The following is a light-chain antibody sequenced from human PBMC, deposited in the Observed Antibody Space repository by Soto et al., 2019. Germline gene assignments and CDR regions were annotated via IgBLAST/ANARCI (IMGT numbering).Light chain of an antibody. Sequence: QSALTQPRSVSGSPGQSVDISCTGTSSDVGAYDYVSWYQQHPGKAPKLMIYDVTKRPSGVPDRFSGSKSGNTASLTISGLQPEDESDYYCCSYAGSPYVFGTGTKLTVL. J-gene: IGLJ1*01. CDR3: CSYAGSPYV. CDR2: DVT. V-gene: IGLV2-11*01. CDR1: SSDVGAYDY.